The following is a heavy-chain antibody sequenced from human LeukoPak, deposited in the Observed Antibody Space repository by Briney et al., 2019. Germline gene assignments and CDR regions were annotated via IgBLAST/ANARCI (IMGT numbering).Heavy chain of an antibody. Sequence: GESLKISCKGSGYSFTSYWIGWVRQMPGKGLEWMGIIYPGDSDTRYSPSFQGQVTISADKSISTAYLQWSSLKASDTAMYYCARHARYSSGWFPDAFDIWGQGTMVTVSS. CDR1: GYSFTSYW. CDR2: IYPGDSDT. CDR3: ARHARYSSGWFPDAFDI. V-gene: IGHV5-51*01. D-gene: IGHD6-19*01. J-gene: IGHJ3*02.